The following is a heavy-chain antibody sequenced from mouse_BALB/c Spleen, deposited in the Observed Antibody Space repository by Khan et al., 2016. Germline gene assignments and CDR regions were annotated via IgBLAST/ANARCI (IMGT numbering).Heavy chain of an antibody. CDR3: ARYDGYFFGY. J-gene: IGHJ2*01. CDR1: ADSITSGY. D-gene: IGHD2-3*01. CDR2: ISYNDNP. V-gene: IGHV3-8*02. Sequence: EVQLQESGPSLVKPSQTLSLTCSVTADSITSGYWNWIRTFPGNKLEHIGYISYNDNPYYNPSLTSLFSISRDPSENQYYLQLNSVTTEDTATYYCARYDGYFFGYWGQGTTLPVSS.